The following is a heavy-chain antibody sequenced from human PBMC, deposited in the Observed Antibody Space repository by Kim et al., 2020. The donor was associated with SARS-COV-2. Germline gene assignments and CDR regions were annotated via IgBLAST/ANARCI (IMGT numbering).Heavy chain of an antibody. CDR3: ARTLEQLVADYYYYGMDV. CDR1: GFTFSSYS. D-gene: IGHD6-6*01. J-gene: IGHJ6*02. V-gene: IGHV3-21*01. Sequence: GGSLRLSCAASGFTFSSYSMNWVRQAPGKGLEWVSSISSSSSYIYYADSVKGRFTISRDNAKNSPYLQMNSLRAEDTAVYYCARTLEQLVADYYYYGMDVWGQGTTVTVSS. CDR2: ISSSSSYI.